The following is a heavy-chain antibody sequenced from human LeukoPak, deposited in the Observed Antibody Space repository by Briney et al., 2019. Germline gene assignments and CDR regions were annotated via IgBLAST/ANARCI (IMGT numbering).Heavy chain of an antibody. CDR2: IKQDGSEK. CDR3: ARANYDSSGYYYPYYFDY. CDR1: GGSISTSNYY. J-gene: IGHJ4*02. D-gene: IGHD3-22*01. V-gene: IGHV3-7*04. Sequence: ETLSLTCTVSGGSISTSNYYWGWIRQAPGKGLEWVANIKQDGSEKYYVDSVKGRFTISRDNAKNSLYLQMNSLRAEDTAVYYCARANYDSSGYYYPYYFDYWGQGTLVTVSS.